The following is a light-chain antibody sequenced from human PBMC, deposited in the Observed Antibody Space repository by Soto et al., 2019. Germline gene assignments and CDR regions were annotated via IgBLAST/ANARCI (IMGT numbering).Light chain of an antibody. CDR2: DND. CDR3: GAWDSSLSAWL. J-gene: IGLJ3*02. CDR1: SSNIGDNH. V-gene: IGLV1-51*01. Sequence: QSVLTQPPSVSAAPGQKVTISCSGSSSNIGDNHVSWYQQFPGTAPKLLIYDNDNRPSGIPDRVSASKSGTSASLAITGLQPGDEADYYCGAWDSSLSAWLFGGGIKLTVL.